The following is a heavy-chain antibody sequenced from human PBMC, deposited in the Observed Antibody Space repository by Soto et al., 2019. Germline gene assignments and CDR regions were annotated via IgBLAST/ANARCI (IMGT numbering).Heavy chain of an antibody. CDR2: IRSKANSYAT. CDR3: TSDYGGNNPKNYYYYYGMDV. D-gene: IGHD4-17*01. Sequence: EVQLVESGGGLVQPGGSLKLSCAASGFTFSGSAMHWVRQASGKGLEWVGRIRSKANSYATAYAASVKGRFTISRDDSKNTAYLQMNSLKTEDTAVYYCTSDYGGNNPKNYYYYYGMDVWGQGTTVTVSS. CDR1: GFTFSGSA. V-gene: IGHV3-73*02. J-gene: IGHJ6*02.